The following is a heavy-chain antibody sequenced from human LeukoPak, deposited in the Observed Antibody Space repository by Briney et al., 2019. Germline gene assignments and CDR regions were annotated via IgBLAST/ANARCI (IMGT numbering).Heavy chain of an antibody. CDR3: ASSIAARYFDY. Sequence: PGGSLRLSCAASGFTFSSYWMSWVRQAPGKGLEWVANIKQDGSEKYYVDSVKGRFTISRDNAKNSLYLQMNSLRAEDTAVYYSASSIAARYFDYWGQGTLVTVSS. V-gene: IGHV3-7*01. J-gene: IGHJ4*02. D-gene: IGHD6-6*01. CDR2: IKQDGSEK. CDR1: GFTFSSYW.